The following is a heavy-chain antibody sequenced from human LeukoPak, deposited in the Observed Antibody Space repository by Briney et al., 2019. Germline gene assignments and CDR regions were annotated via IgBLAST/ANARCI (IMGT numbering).Heavy chain of an antibody. J-gene: IGHJ4*02. D-gene: IGHD3-9*01. CDR1: GYTFTSYY. V-gene: IGHV1-2*02. CDR2: INPNSGGT. CDR3: ARSPHILTGENFDY. Sequence: GASVKVSCKASGYTFTSYYMHWVRQAPGQGLEWMGWINPNSGGTNYAQKFQGRVTMTRDTSISTAYMEVTRLRSDDTAVYYCARSPHILTGENFDYWGQGTLVTVSS.